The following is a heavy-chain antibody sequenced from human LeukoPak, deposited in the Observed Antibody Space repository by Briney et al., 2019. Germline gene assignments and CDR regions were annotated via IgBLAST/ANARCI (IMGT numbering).Heavy chain of an antibody. CDR2: ISYDGSNK. CDR1: GFTFSSYA. J-gene: IGHJ4*02. V-gene: IGHV3-30*04. CDR3: ANTRNGVLDY. Sequence: PGRSLRLSCAASGFTFSSYAMHWVRQAPGKGLEWVAVISYDGSNKYYADSVEGRFTISRDNSKNTLYLQMNSLRAEDTAVYYCANTRNGVLDYWGQGTLVTVSS. D-gene: IGHD4-17*01.